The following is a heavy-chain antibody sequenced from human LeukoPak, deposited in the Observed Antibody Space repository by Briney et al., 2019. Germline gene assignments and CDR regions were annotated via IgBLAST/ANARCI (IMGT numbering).Heavy chain of an antibody. D-gene: IGHD1-26*01. CDR3: SRHLVGDSPTSDQ. CDR1: GGSISSSSFY. J-gene: IGHJ4*02. V-gene: IGHV4-39*01. CDR2: IYYSGST. Sequence: SETLSLTCTVSGGSISSSSFYWGWIRQPPGKGLEWVGSIYYSGSTYYSPSFKSRVTISVDTSENQLSLKLSSVTAADTAVYYCSRHLVGDSPTSDQWGQGSLVTVSS.